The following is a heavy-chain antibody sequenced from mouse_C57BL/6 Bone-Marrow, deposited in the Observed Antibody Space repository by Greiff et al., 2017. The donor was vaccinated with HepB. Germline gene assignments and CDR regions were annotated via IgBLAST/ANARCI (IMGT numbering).Heavy chain of an antibody. CDR3: TRVYDYERFAY. Sequence: EVQRVESGEGLVKPGGSLKLSCAASGFTFSSYAMSWVRQTPEKRLEWVAYISSGGDYIYYADTVKGRFTISRDNARNTLYLQMSSLKSEDTAMYYCTRVYDYERFAYWGQGTLVTVSA. V-gene: IGHV5-9-1*02. D-gene: IGHD2-4*01. CDR1: GFTFSSYA. J-gene: IGHJ3*01. CDR2: ISSGGDYI.